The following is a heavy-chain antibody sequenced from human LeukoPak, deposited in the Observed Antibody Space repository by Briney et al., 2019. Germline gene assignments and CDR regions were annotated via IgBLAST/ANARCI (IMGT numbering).Heavy chain of an antibody. J-gene: IGHJ4*02. CDR2: ISAYNGNT. Sequence: ASVKVSCMASGYTFTSYGISWVRQAPGQGLEWMGWISAYNGNTNYAQKLQGRVTMTTDTSTSTAYMWLRRLRSDDTAVYYCARDLPAAPYYFDYWGQGTLVTVSS. V-gene: IGHV1-18*04. CDR1: GYTFTSYG. D-gene: IGHD2-2*01. CDR3: ARDLPAAPYYFDY.